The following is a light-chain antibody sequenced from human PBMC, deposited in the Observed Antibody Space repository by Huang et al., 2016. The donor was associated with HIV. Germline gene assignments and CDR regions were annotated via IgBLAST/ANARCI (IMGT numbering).Light chain of an antibody. CDR1: QNIVSS. J-gene: IGKJ4*01. CDR2: GAS. Sequence: EIVMTQSPATLSVSPGGRATLSCRASQNIVSSLAWYQPKPGQTPRLLIYGASTRAAGIPTKFNGSGSETEFTLTISSLQSEDFAVYYCQQYYDWPPLTFGGGTKVEIK. V-gene: IGKV3-15*01. CDR3: QQYYDWPPLT.